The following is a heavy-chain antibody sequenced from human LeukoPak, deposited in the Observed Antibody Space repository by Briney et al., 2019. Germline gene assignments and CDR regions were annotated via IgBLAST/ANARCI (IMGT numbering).Heavy chain of an antibody. CDR2: INQSGST. CDR3: ARHVPYYDSDFSAWGMDV. J-gene: IGHJ6*02. Sequence: SETLSLTCAVYGGSSSGYYWSWIRQPPGKGLEWIGEINQSGSTNQNPSLKSRVTISIDTSKNQFSLKLSSVTAADTAVYYCARHVPYYDSDFSAWGMDVWGQGTTVTVSS. D-gene: IGHD3-16*01. CDR1: GGSSSGYY. V-gene: IGHV4-34*01.